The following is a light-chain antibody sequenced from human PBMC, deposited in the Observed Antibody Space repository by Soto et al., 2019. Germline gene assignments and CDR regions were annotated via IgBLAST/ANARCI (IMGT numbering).Light chain of an antibody. CDR3: QQSDNWPLT. CDR1: QSVSSN. V-gene: IGKV3D-15*01. J-gene: IGKJ4*01. Sequence: EILVTQSPGTLSVSPGERDTLSCMASQSVSSNHLAWYQQKPGQDTRILIFASTGRPAVIQDRFSGSGSGTEFTLTIRSMQSEDFAAYFCQQSDNWPLTLGGGNKVDIK. CDR2: AST.